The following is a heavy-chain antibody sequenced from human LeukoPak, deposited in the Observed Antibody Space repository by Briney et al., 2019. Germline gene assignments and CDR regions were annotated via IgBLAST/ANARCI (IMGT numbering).Heavy chain of an antibody. Sequence: GGSLRLSCAASGFTFSDYYMSWIRQAPGKGLEWVSYISSSGSTIYYADSVKGRFTISRDNAKNSLYLQMNSLRAEDTAVYYCARGGSGLYDILTGQGFDYWGQGTLVTVSS. J-gene: IGHJ4*02. V-gene: IGHV3-11*04. CDR2: ISSSGSTI. CDR3: ARGGSGLYDILTGQGFDY. CDR1: GFTFSDYY. D-gene: IGHD3-9*01.